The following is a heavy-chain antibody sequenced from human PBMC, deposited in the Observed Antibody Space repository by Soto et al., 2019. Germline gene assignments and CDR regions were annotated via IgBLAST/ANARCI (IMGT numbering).Heavy chain of an antibody. Sequence: QITLKGSGPTLVKPTQTLTLTCTFSGFSLSTSGVGVGWIRQPPGKALEWLALLFWDDDDRYSPSLKSRLTITKDTSKDQVVLTMTNMDPVDTATYFCAHLAFCGGSCYYFDYWGLGTLVTVSS. CDR1: GFSLSTSGVG. J-gene: IGHJ4*02. V-gene: IGHV2-5*02. D-gene: IGHD2-15*01. CDR3: AHLAFCGGSCYYFDY. CDR2: LFWDDDD.